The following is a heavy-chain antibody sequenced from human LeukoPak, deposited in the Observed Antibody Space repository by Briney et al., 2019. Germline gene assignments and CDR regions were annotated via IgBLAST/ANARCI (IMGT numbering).Heavy chain of an antibody. Sequence: SETLSLTCSVSGGSIRSYYWNWIRQPPGKGLEWIGYIYYSGTSNYNPSLKSRVTISVDTSKNQFSLKLSSVTAADTAVYYCARDRGYCSGGSRYSIDWFDPWGQGTLVTVSS. V-gene: IGHV4-59*01. CDR1: GGSIRSYY. CDR2: IYYSGTS. CDR3: ARDRGYCSGGSRYSIDWFDP. D-gene: IGHD2-15*01. J-gene: IGHJ5*02.